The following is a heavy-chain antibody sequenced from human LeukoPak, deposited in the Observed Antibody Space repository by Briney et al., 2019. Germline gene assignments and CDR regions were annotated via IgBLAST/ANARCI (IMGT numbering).Heavy chain of an antibody. V-gene: IGHV1-2*06. Sequence: ASVKVSCKASGYTFTGYYMHWVRQAPGQGLEWMGRINTNNGGTNYAQKFQGRVTMTRDTSISTAYMELSRMRSDAPAVYYCARVVNLKDAFDIWGEGKMVTVSS. CDR2: INTNNGGT. D-gene: IGHD3-22*01. CDR1: GYTFTGYY. J-gene: IGHJ3*02. CDR3: ARVVNLKDAFDI.